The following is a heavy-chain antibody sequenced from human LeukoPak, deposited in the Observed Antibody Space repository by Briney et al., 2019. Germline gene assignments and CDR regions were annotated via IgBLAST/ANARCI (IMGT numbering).Heavy chain of an antibody. CDR3: ARVSGTLCFDM. CDR2: IYSGGNT. D-gene: IGHD6-19*01. V-gene: IGHV3-66*01. J-gene: IGHJ3*02. CDR1: AFSVSNNY. Sequence: GGSLRLSCAASAFSVSNNYMSWVRQAQGKGLEWVSVIYSGGNTYYTDSVRGRFIISRDNSKSTLDLQMNSLRVEDTAIYYCARVSGTLCFDMWGQGTLVTVS.